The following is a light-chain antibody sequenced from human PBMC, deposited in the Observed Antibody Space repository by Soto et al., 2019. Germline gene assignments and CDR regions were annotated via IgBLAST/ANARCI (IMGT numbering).Light chain of an antibody. CDR2: EVT. J-gene: IGLJ3*02. CDR1: SSDVGGHNL. Sequence: QSALTQPASVSGSPGQSITISCTGTSSDVGGHNLVSWYQHPPGTAPKLMIYEVTHRPSGISDRFSGSKSGNTASLTISGLQEEDEADYYCNSYTSTFTWVFGGGTKLTVL. V-gene: IGLV2-14*01. CDR3: NSYTSTFTWV.